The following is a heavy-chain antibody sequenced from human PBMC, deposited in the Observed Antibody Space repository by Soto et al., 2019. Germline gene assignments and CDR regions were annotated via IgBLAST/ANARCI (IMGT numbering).Heavy chain of an antibody. CDR3: ARIRVLLWFGESDAFDI. Sequence: ASVKVSCKASGYTFTSYAMHWVRQAPGQRLEWMGWINAGNGNTKYSQKFQGRVTITRDTSASTAYMELSSLRSEDTAVYYCARIRVLLWFGESDAFDIWGQGTMVTVSS. CDR1: GYTFTSYA. V-gene: IGHV1-3*01. D-gene: IGHD3-10*01. CDR2: INAGNGNT. J-gene: IGHJ3*02.